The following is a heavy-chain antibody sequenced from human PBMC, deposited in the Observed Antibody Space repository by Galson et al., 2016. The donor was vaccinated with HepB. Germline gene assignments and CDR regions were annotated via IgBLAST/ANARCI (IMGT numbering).Heavy chain of an antibody. Sequence: SLRLSCAASGFSFGTYGMHWVRQAPGKGLEWVAVISFDASSHYYTDSVKGRFTASRDNSKNTLYLQMNSLRAEDTALYFCAKARNHYYSMWHDDFDMWGQGTMVTVS. CDR1: GFSFGTYG. CDR3: AKARNHYYSMWHDDFDM. CDR2: ISFDASSH. D-gene: IGHD3-10*01. V-gene: IGHV3-30*18. J-gene: IGHJ3*02.